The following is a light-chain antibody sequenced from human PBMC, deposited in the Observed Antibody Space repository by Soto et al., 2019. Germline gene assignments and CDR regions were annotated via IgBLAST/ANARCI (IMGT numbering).Light chain of an antibody. V-gene: IGLV2-14*01. CDR3: SSYTTSTSFIL. Sequence: QSALTQPASVSGSPGQSITISCTGTSSDIGNYDFVSWYQQVPGTAPKAMIYEVSSRPSGVSNRFSGSKSGITASLTISGLQAEDEAYYYCSSYTTSTSFILFGGGTKVTVL. CDR1: SSDIGNYDF. CDR2: EVS. J-gene: IGLJ2*01.